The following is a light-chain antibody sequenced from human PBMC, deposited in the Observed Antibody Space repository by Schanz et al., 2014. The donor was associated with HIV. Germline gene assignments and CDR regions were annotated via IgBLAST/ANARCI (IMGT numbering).Light chain of an antibody. V-gene: IGLV1-44*01. J-gene: IGLJ2*01. CDR2: NTY. CDR1: SSNIGSNT. CDR3: AAWDDSLSGPV. Sequence: QSVLTQPPSASGTPGQRVTISCSGSSSNIGSNTENWYHQPPGTAPQLLLYNTYHRPSGVPDRFSGSESGTSASLAISGLRSEDEADYYCAAWDDSLSGPVFGGGTKLTVL.